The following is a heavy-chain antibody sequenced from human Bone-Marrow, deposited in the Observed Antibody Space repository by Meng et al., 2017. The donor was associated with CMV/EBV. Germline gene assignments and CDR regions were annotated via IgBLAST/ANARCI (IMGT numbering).Heavy chain of an antibody. CDR3: AKDQVVVPAAAYYYYYGMDV. CDR2: ISGSGGST. D-gene: IGHD2-2*01. Sequence: GESLKISCAASGFTFSSYAMSWVRQAPGKGLEWVSAISGSGGSTYYADSVKGRFTISRDNSKNTLYLQMNSLRAEDTAVYYCAKDQVVVPAAAYYYYYGMDVWGQGTTVTVSS. V-gene: IGHV3-23*01. CDR1: GFTFSSYA. J-gene: IGHJ6*02.